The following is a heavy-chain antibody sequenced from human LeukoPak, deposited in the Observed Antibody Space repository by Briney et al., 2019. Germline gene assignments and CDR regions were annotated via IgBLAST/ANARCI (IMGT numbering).Heavy chain of an antibody. V-gene: IGHV4-61*01. D-gene: IGHD5-18*01. Sequence: SETLSLTCTVSGGSVSSGSYYWSWIRQPPGKGLEWIGYIYYSGSTNYNPSLKSRVTISVDTSKNQFSLKLSSVTAADTAVYYCASGKYSYGRGNYFDYWGQGTLVTVSS. CDR2: IYYSGST. CDR3: ASGKYSYGRGNYFDY. J-gene: IGHJ4*02. CDR1: GGSVSSGSYY.